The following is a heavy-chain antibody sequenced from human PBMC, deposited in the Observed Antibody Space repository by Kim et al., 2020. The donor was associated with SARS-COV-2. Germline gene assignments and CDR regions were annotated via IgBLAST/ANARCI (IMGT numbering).Heavy chain of an antibody. J-gene: IGHJ4*02. D-gene: IGHD6-6*01. CDR3: ARDSEYSSSSCLDY. Sequence: ADSVKGRFTISRDNSKNTLYLRMNSLRAEDTAVYYCARDSEYSSSSCLDYWGQGTLVTVSS. V-gene: IGHV3-33*01.